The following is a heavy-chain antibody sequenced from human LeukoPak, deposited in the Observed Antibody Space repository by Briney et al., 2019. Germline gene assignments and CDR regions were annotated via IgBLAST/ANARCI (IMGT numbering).Heavy chain of an antibody. CDR3: ARGVAGREGGDY. CDR2: ISYDGSNK. J-gene: IGHJ4*02. V-gene: IGHV3-30*04. D-gene: IGHD6-19*01. CDR1: GFTFSSYA. Sequence: GRSLRLSCAASGFTFSSYAMHWVRQAPGKGLEWVAVISYDGSNKYYADSVKGRFTISRDNSKNTLYLQMNSLRAEDTAVSYCARGVAGREGGDYWGQGTLVTVSS.